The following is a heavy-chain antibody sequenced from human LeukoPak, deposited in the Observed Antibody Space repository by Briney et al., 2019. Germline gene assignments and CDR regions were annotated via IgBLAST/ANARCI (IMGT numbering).Heavy chain of an antibody. J-gene: IGHJ4*02. D-gene: IGHD5-18*01. CDR2: ISAYNGNT. Sequence: RASVKVSCKASGYTFTSYGISWVRQAPGQGLEWMGWISAYNGNTNYAQKLQGRVTMTTDTSTSTAYMELRSLRSDDTAVYYCARSGRIGYSYGLFDYWGQGTLVTVSP. CDR3: ARSGRIGYSYGLFDY. CDR1: GYTFTSYG. V-gene: IGHV1-18*01.